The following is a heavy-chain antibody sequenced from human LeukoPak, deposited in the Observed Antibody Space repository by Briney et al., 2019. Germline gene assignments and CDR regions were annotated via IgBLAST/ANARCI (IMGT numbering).Heavy chain of an antibody. CDR1: GGTFSSYA. CDR2: IIPIFGTA. J-gene: IGHJ4*02. CDR3: ARGTYYDTLTGQYYYFDY. D-gene: IGHD3-9*01. Sequence: ASVKVSCKASGGTFSSYAISWVRQAPGQGLEWMGGIIPIFGTANYAQKFQGRVTITTDESTSTAYMELSSLRSEDTAVYYCARGTYYDTLTGQYYYFDYWGQGTLVTVSS. V-gene: IGHV1-69*05.